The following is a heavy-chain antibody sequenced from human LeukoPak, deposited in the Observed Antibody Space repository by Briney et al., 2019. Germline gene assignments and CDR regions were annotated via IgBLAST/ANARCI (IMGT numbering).Heavy chain of an antibody. V-gene: IGHV1-18*01. CDR2: ISAYNGNT. CDR3: ARGGYSPRGFDP. D-gene: IGHD5-18*01. Sequence: ASVKVSCKASGYTFTSYTIHWVRQAPGQRLEWMGRLEWMGWISAYNGNTNYAQKLQGRVTMTTDTSTSTAYMELRSLRSDDTAVYYCARGGYSPRGFDPWGQGTLVTVSS. CDR1: GYTFTSYT. J-gene: IGHJ5*02.